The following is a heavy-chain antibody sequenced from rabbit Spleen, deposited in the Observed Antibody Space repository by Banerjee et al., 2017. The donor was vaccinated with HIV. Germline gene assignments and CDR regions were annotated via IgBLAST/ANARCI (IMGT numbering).Heavy chain of an antibody. Sequence: QEQLVESGGGLVQPEGSLTLTCKASGLDFSSSYWICWVRQAPGKGLEWIACIYAGGSGNIDYASWAKGRFTISKASSTTVTLQMTSLTAADTATYFCARSDDDIGYGYLWGPGTLVTVS. CDR1: GLDFSSSYW. V-gene: IGHV1S45*01. D-gene: IGHD6-1*01. J-gene: IGHJ4*01. CDR3: ARSDDDIGYGYL. CDR2: IYAGGSGNI.